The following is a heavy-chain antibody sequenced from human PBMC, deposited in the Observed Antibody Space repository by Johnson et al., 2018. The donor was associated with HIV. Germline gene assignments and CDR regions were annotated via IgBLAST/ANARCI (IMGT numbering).Heavy chain of an antibody. V-gene: IGHV3-30*03. CDR3: ARDLAVAGTTERGGAFDI. D-gene: IGHD6-19*01. CDR2: ISYDGSNK. Sequence: QVQLVESGGGLVKPGGSLRLSCAASGFTFSNAWMSWVRQAPGKGLEWVAVISYDGSNKYYADSVKGRFTISRDNSKNTLYLEMNSLRAEDTAVYYCARDLAVAGTTERGGAFDIWGQGTMVTAS. J-gene: IGHJ3*02. CDR1: GFTFSNAW.